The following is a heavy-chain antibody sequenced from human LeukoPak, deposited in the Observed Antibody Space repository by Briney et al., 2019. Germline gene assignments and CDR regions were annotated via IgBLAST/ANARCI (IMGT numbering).Heavy chain of an antibody. CDR2: INCNSGGT. V-gene: IGHV1-2*02. D-gene: IGHD4-17*01. CDR1: GYTFSRYY. CDR3: ARDYGDYVSWFDP. Sequence: PSVKVSCKASGYTFSRYYMHWVRQAPGQGLEWMGWINCNSGGTYYAQKFQGRVTMTRDASDSTAYLELSSLTSDDTAVYYCARDYGDYVSWFDPWGQGTLVTVSS. J-gene: IGHJ5*02.